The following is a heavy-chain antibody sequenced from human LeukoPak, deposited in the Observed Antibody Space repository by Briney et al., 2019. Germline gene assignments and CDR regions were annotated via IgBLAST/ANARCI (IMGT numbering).Heavy chain of an antibody. CDR2: IIPILGIP. CDR3: ATEAIVVVTARDDWYFDL. J-gene: IGHJ2*01. Sequence: SVTVSCKASGGTFSSYAISWVRQAPGQGLEWMGRIIPILGIPNYAQKFQGRVTITADKSTTTAYMELSSLRSEDTAVYYCATEAIVVVTARDDWYFDLWGRGTLVSVSS. CDR1: GGTFSSYA. V-gene: IGHV1-69*04. D-gene: IGHD2-21*02.